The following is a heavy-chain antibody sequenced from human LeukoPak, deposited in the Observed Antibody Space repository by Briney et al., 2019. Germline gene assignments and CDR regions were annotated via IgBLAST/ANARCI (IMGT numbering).Heavy chain of an antibody. V-gene: IGHV3-9*03. CDR2: ISWNSGNI. J-gene: IGHJ5*02. CDR3: AKGTYYDFWSGYSFDP. D-gene: IGHD3-3*01. Sequence: GRSLRLSCAASGFTFDDYAMHWVRQAPGKGLEWVSGISWNSGNIGYADSVKGRFTISRDNAKKSLHLQMNSLRAEDMALYYCAKGTYYDFWSGYSFDPWGQGTLVTASS. CDR1: GFTFDDYA.